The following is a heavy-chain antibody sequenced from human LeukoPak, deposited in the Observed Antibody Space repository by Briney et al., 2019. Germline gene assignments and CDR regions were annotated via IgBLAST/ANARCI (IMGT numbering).Heavy chain of an antibody. V-gene: IGHV4-4*09. D-gene: IGHD1-26*01. J-gene: IGHJ4*02. Sequence: SETLFLTCTVSGASISNYYWGWIRQTPEKGLEWMGNIHSSGGSGYYPSLKSRLTMSIDTSRNQLSLKLTSVTAADTAAYFCARLGSYHDFWGQGALVTVS. CDR2: IHSSGGS. CDR3: ARLGSYHDF. CDR1: GASISNYY.